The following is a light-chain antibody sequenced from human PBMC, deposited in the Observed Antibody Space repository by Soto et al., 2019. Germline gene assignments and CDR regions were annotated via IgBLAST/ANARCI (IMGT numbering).Light chain of an antibody. J-gene: IGKJ4*01. CDR3: QQYDNLPLT. CDR2: DAS. Sequence: DIQMTQSPSSLSASVGDRGTITCKSSQDISNYLNWYQQKPGKAPKLLIYDASNLETGVPSRFSGSGSGTDFTFTISSLQPEDIATYYCQQYDNLPLTFGGGTKVEIK. CDR1: QDISNY. V-gene: IGKV1-33*01.